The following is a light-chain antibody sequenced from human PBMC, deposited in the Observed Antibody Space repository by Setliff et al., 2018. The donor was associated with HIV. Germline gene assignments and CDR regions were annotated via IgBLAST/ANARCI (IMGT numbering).Light chain of an antibody. Sequence: QSVLAQPPSASGSPGQSVTVSCTGTGSDVGNYNYVSWYQQHPGKAPKLILFKVHERPSGVPDRFSGSKSGNTASLTVSGLQTEDEADYYCSSYAGNNNYVVGTGTKV. CDR1: GSDVGNYNY. J-gene: IGLJ1*01. CDR3: SSYAGNNNYV. V-gene: IGLV2-8*01. CDR2: KVH.